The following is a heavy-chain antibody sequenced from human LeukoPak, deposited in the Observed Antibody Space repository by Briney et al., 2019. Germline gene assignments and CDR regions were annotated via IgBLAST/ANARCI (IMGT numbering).Heavy chain of an antibody. CDR3: ARAVSGYDFDY. D-gene: IGHD5-12*01. CDR1: GFTFSSYS. J-gene: IGHJ4*02. Sequence: GGSLRLSCAASGFTFSSYSMNWVRQAPGKGLEWVSSVSSGSTYIYYADSVKGRFTISRDNAKDTLYLQMNSLRAEDTAVYYCARAVSGYDFDYWGQGTLVTVSS. V-gene: IGHV3-21*01. CDR2: VSSGSTYI.